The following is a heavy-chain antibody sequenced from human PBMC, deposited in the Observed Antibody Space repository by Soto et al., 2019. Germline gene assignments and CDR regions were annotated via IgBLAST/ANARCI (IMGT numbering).Heavy chain of an antibody. CDR3: ARVESVAARPIDY. Sequence: LSLTCTVSGGSISSGDYYWSWIRQPPGKGLEWIGYIYYSGSTYYNPSLKSRVTISVDTSKNQFSLKLSSVTAADTAVYYCARVESVAARPIDYWGQGTLVTVSS. CDR2: IYYSGST. J-gene: IGHJ4*02. D-gene: IGHD6-6*01. V-gene: IGHV4-30-4*01. CDR1: GGSISSGDYY.